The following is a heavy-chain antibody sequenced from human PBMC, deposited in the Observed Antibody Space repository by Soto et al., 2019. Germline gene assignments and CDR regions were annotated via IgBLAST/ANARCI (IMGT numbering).Heavy chain of an antibody. D-gene: IGHD1-1*01. V-gene: IGHV1-69*02. J-gene: IGHJ6*02. Sequence: QVQLVQSGAEVKKPGSSVKVSCKASGGTFSSYTISWVRQAPGQGLEWMGRIIPILGIANYAQKFQGRVTXTXDTXTSTAYMELSSLRSEDTAVYYCARVTVRDYYGMDVWGQGTTVTVSS. CDR2: IIPILGIA. CDR3: ARVTVRDYYGMDV. CDR1: GGTFSSYT.